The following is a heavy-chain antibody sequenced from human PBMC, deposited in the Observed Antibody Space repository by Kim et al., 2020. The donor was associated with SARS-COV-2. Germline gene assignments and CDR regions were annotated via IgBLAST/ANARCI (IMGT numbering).Heavy chain of an antibody. D-gene: IGHD2-2*01. Sequence: GGSLRLSCAASGFTFSSYSMNWVRQAPGKGLEWVSYISSSSSTIYYADSVKGRFTISRDNAKNSLYLQMNSLRAEDTAVYYCARDSSPAAMGYYYYYGMDVCGQGTTVTVSS. CDR3: ARDSSPAAMGYYYYYGMDV. V-gene: IGHV3-48*04. J-gene: IGHJ6*02. CDR2: ISSSSSTI. CDR1: GFTFSSYS.